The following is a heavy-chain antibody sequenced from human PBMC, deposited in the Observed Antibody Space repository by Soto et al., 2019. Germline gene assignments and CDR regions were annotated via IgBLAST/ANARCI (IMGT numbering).Heavy chain of an antibody. J-gene: IGHJ3*02. D-gene: IGHD4-17*01. V-gene: IGHV4-31*03. CDR3: AREDKSAADYDAFHI. Sequence: SETLSLTCTVSVGSISSDNYFWSWIRQHPGKGLEWIGYIDYIGRAYYNPSLKSRVTTSVDTSKNQFSLRLSSVTVADTATYYCAREDKSAADYDAFHIWGQGTVVSVS. CDR2: IDYIGRA. CDR1: VGSISSDNYF.